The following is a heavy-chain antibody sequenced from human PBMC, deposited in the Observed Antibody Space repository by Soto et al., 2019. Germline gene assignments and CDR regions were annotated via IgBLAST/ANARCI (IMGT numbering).Heavy chain of an antibody. Sequence: PSETLSLTCTVSGGSISSGGYYWSWIRQHPGKGLEWIGYIFYSGSTYYNPSLKSRVTISVDTSQNQFSLKLNSVTAADTAVYYCARTRGYSGYAVLDYWGQGTLVTVSS. CDR2: IFYSGST. J-gene: IGHJ4*02. V-gene: IGHV4-31*03. D-gene: IGHD5-12*01. CDR3: ARTRGYSGYAVLDY. CDR1: GGSISSGGYY.